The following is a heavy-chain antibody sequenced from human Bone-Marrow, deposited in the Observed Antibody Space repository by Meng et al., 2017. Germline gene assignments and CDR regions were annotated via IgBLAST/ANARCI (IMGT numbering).Heavy chain of an antibody. CDR3: ARGYCSGGSCYSIDY. CDR2: IIPIFGTA. J-gene: IGHJ4*02. D-gene: IGHD2-15*01. Sequence: VQLVQSGAEVKKPVSSVKVYCKASGGPFSSYAISWVRQAPGQGLEWMGGIIPIFGTANYAQKFQGRVTITADKSTSTAYMELSSLRSEDTAVYYCARGYCSGGSCYSIDYWGQGTLVTVSS. CDR1: GGPFSSYA. V-gene: IGHV1-69*06.